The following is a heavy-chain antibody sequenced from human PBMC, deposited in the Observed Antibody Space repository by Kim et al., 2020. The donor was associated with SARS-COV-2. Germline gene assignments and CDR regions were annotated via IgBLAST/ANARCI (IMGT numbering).Heavy chain of an antibody. V-gene: IGHV3-7*01. CDR1: GFTFSGYW. Sequence: GGSLRLSCAASGFTFSGYWMSWVRQAPGKGLEWVANIKQDGSETYYVDSVKGRFSISRDNAKNSLYLQMYSLRVEDTAVYYCARTRGSGYPDYFDYWGQGTLVTVSS. J-gene: IGHJ4*02. CDR2: IKQDGSET. D-gene: IGHD3-22*01. CDR3: ARTRGSGYPDYFDY.